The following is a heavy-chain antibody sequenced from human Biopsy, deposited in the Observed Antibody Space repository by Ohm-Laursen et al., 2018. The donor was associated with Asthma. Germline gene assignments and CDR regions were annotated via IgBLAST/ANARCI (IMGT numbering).Heavy chain of an antibody. Sequence: GSLRLSCTASGFTFGDYWMSWVRQVPGYGLEWVANIKHDGTEKNHVDSLKGRFTISRDNAKNSLYLQMNSLRAEDTAVYYCARTFHFWSPYHAEHYQLWGQGTLVTVPS. CDR1: GFTFGDYW. D-gene: IGHD3-3*02. J-gene: IGHJ1*01. V-gene: IGHV3-7*01. CDR3: ARTFHFWSPYHAEHYQL. CDR2: IKHDGTEK.